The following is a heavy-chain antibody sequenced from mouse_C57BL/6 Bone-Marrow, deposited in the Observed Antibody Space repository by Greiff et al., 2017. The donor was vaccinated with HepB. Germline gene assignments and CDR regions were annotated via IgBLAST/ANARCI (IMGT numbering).Heavy chain of an antibody. J-gene: IGHJ4*01. V-gene: IGHV1-53*01. Sequence: QVQLQQSGTELVKPGASVKLSCKASGYTFTSYWMHWVKQRPGQGLEWIGNINPSNGGTNYNEKFKSKATLTVDKSSSTAYMQLSSLTSEDSAVYDCAKGNFCDLMDYWGQGTSVTVSS. CDR1: GYTFTSYW. CDR2: INPSNGGT. CDR3: AKGNFCDLMDY.